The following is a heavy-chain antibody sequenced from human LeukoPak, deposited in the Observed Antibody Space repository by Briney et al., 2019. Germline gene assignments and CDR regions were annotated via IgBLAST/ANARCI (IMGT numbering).Heavy chain of an antibody. Sequence: ASVKVSCKASGYIFIGYYIHWVRQAPGQGREWMGWINPNSGDTNYAQKFQGRVTMTRDTSISTAYMELTRLRSDDTAVYYCARDLDPWGQGTLVTVSS. J-gene: IGHJ5*02. CDR2: INPNSGDT. V-gene: IGHV1-2*02. CDR3: ARDLDP. CDR1: GYIFIGYY.